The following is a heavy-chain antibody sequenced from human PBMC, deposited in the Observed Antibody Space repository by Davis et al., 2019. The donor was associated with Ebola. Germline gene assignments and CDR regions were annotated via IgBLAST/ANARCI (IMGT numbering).Heavy chain of an antibody. D-gene: IGHD3-10*01. CDR2: ISTTNGIT. J-gene: IGHJ4*02. CDR3: ARGGGSTQSGIDY. CDR1: GYTFTDYC. Sequence: ASVKVSCKASGYTFTDYCLTWVRQAPGQGLEWVGWISTTNGITNYAQKIQGRVTMTTDTSTSTAYMELRSLRSDDTAVYYCARGGGSTQSGIDYWGQGTLVTVSS. V-gene: IGHV1-18*01.